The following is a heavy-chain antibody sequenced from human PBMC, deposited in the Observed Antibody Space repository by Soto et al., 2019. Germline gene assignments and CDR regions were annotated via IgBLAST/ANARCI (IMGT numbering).Heavy chain of an antibody. CDR1: GFTFSNYI. Sequence: QVQLVESGGGVVQPGRSLRLSCAASGFTFSNYIMHWVRQAPGKGLEWVAIILHDGNNKYYADSVKGRFTISRDNSKNTLCLQMNSLRSEDTAIYYCASADVCWSYCDLGYWGQGTLVTVSS. V-gene: IGHV3-30-3*01. D-gene: IGHD3-10*01. CDR2: ILHDGNNK. CDR3: ASADVCWSYCDLGY. J-gene: IGHJ4*02.